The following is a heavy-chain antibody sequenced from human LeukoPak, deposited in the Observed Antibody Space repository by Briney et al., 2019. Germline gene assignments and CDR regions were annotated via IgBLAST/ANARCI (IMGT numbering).Heavy chain of an antibody. CDR1: GFTFSSYW. V-gene: IGHV3-74*01. J-gene: IGHJ4*02. CDR2: INSDGSST. CDR3: VRDRGYNGYGTNDY. Sequence: GGPLRLSCAASGFTFSSYWMHWVRQAPGKGLVWVSRINSDGSSTNYADSVKGRFTISRDNAKNTLYLQMNSLRAEDTAVYYCVRDRGYNGYGTNDYWGQGTLVTVSS. D-gene: IGHD5-12*01.